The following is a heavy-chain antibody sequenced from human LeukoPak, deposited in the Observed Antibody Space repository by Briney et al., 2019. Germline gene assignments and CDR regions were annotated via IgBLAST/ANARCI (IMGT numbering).Heavy chain of an antibody. CDR2: ISGSGVST. J-gene: IGHJ4*02. V-gene: IGHV3-23*01. CDR3: AKDLQDSSGYYYSYDY. Sequence: PGGSLRLSCAASGFTLSSYAMSWVRQAPGKGLEWVSGISGSGVSTYYADSVKGRFTTSRDNSKNTLYLQMNSLRAEDTAVYYCAKDLQDSSGYYYSYDYWGQGTLVTVSS. D-gene: IGHD3-22*01. CDR1: GFTLSSYA.